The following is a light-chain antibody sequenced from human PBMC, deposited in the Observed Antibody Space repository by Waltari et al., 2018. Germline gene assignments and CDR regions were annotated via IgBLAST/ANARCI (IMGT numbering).Light chain of an antibody. CDR1: QSVSSSY. Sequence: EIVLTQSPGTLSLSPGERATLSCRASQSVSSSYLAWYQQKPGQAPSLLIYGASSRATGSPDRFSCSGSGTDFTLTISRLEPEDFAVYYCQQYGSSPPYTFGQGTKLEIK. CDR3: QQYGSSPPYT. J-gene: IGKJ2*01. CDR2: GAS. V-gene: IGKV3-20*01.